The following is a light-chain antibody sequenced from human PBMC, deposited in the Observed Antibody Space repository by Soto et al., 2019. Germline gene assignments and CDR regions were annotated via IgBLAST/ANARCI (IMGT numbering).Light chain of an antibody. CDR1: QIIGSY. CDR2: ITS. J-gene: IGKJ3*01. Sequence: DIQMTQSPSSLSASVGDRVTITCRASQIIGSYLNWYQQKPGKAPELLIYITSSLKSGVPSRFSGSGSGTDFTLTISSLQPEDFATYYCPQGSSRPFTFGPGTKVDIK. CDR3: PQGSSRPFT. V-gene: IGKV1-39*01.